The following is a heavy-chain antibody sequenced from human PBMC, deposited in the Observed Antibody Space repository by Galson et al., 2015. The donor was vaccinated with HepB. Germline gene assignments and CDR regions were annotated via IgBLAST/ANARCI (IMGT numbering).Heavy chain of an antibody. CDR3: AREGLYNYDSSTYYFDY. Sequence: SLRLPCAASGLTVSSNYMSWVRQAPGKGLEWVSVIYSGGGTYYADSVEGRFTISRDNSKNTLYLQMNSLSAEDTAVYYCAREGLYNYDSSTYYFDYWGQGTLVTVSS. CDR2: IYSGGGT. V-gene: IGHV3-66*01. J-gene: IGHJ4*02. D-gene: IGHD3-22*01. CDR1: GLTVSSNY.